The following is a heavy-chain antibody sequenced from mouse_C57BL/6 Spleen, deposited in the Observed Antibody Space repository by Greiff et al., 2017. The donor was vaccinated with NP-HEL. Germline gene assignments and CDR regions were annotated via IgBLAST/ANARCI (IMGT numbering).Heavy chain of an antibody. Sequence: VQLQQSGPELVKPGASVKMSCKASGYTFTDYNMHWVKQSHGKSLEWIGYINPNNGGTSYNQKFKGKATLTVNKSSSTAYMELRSLTSEDSAVYYCASYYYGSSYRAYWGKGTLVTVAA. D-gene: IGHD1-1*01. J-gene: IGHJ3*01. V-gene: IGHV1-22*01. CDR1: GYTFTDYN. CDR2: INPNNGGT. CDR3: ASYYYGSSYRAY.